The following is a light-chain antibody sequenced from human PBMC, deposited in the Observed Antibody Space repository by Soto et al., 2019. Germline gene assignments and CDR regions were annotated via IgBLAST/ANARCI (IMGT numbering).Light chain of an antibody. CDR3: YSCSRSSGTRYV. J-gene: IGLJ1*01. Sequence: QSVLTQPASVSGAPGQSITISCTGTSSDIGAYNYVSWYQQHPGQAPKLMISDVSNRPSGISDRFSGSKSGNTASLTISGLQAEDEADYYCYSCSRSSGTRYVFGTGTKVTV. CDR1: SSDIGAYNY. CDR2: DVS. V-gene: IGLV2-14*03.